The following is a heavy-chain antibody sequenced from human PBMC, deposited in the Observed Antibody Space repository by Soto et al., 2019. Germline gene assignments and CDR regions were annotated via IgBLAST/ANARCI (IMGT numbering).Heavy chain of an antibody. CDR2: ISGSGGTT. CDR1: AFTFSNYA. Sequence: GGSLRLSCAASAFTFSNYAMNWVRQAPGKGLEWVSAISGSGGTTYYADSVKGRFTISRDNSKNTVYLQMNSLRTEDTAVYYCARGNLDVWGQGTTVTVSS. J-gene: IGHJ6*02. D-gene: IGHD1-7*01. V-gene: IGHV3-23*01. CDR3: ARGNLDV.